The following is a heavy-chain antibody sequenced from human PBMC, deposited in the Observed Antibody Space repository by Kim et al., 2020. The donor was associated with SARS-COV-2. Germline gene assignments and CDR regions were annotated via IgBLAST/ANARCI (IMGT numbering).Heavy chain of an antibody. CDR2: ISSRGITI. CDR3: SRGYSGGWGVTY. J-gene: IGHJ4*02. D-gene: IGHD6-19*01. V-gene: IGHV3-48*03. CDR1: GFTFSSYE. Sequence: GGSLRLSCAASGFTFSSYEMNWVRQAPGKGLEWVSYISSRGITIYYADPVKGRFTISKDNAKNALYLQMNSLRAEDTAIYYCSRGYSGGWGVTYWGQGTLVTVSS.